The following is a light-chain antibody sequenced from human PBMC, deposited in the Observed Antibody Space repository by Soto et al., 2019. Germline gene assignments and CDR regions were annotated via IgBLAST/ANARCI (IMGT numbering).Light chain of an antibody. Sequence: EIVLTQSPGTLSLSPWERATLSCRASQSVSSSYLAWYQQKPGQAPRLLIYGASSRATGIPDRFSGSGSGTDFTLTISRLEPEDFAFYYCQQYGSSPLTFGGGTKVDIK. CDR1: QSVSSSY. J-gene: IGKJ4*01. CDR3: QQYGSSPLT. CDR2: GAS. V-gene: IGKV3-20*01.